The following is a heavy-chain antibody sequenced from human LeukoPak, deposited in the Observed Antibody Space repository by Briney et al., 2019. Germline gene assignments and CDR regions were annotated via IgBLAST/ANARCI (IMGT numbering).Heavy chain of an antibody. CDR2: IYYSGST. CDR1: GGSISSYY. CDR3: ARRVVPAAKRRKSGWFDP. J-gene: IGHJ5*02. Sequence: PSETLSLTCTVSGGSISSYYWSWIRQPPGKGLEWIGYIYYSGSTNYKPSLKSRVTISVDTSKNQFSLKLSSVTAADTAVYYCARRVVPAAKRRKSGWFDPWGQGTLVTVSS. V-gene: IGHV4-59*12. D-gene: IGHD2-2*01.